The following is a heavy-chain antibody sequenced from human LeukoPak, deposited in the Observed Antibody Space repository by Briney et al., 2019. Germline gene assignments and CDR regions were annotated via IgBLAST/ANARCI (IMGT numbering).Heavy chain of an antibody. Sequence: SETLSLTCTVSGGSISSSSYYWGWIRQPPGKGLEWIGSIYYSGSTYYNPSLKGRVTISVDTSKNQFSLKLSSVTAADTAVYYCANAYGDYRYYFDYWGQGTLVTVSS. D-gene: IGHD4-17*01. CDR3: ANAYGDYRYYFDY. V-gene: IGHV4-39*01. CDR1: GGSISSSSYY. CDR2: IYYSGST. J-gene: IGHJ4*02.